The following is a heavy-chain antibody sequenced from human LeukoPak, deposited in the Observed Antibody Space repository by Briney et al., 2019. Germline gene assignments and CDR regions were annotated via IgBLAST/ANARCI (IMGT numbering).Heavy chain of an antibody. CDR3: ASDGNSLDY. V-gene: IGHV3-74*01. Sequence: SLXLSCAASXFXXSSXWMHWVXQXPGKGXVWVSRINSDGSSTSYADSVKGRFTISRDNAKNTLYLQMNSLRAEDTAVYYCASDGNSLDYWGQGTLVTVSS. J-gene: IGHJ4*02. CDR2: INSDGSST. CDR1: XFXXSSXW. D-gene: IGHD4-23*01.